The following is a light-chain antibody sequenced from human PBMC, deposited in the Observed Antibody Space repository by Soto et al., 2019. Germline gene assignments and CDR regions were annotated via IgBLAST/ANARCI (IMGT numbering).Light chain of an antibody. CDR2: DAS. V-gene: IGKV3-15*01. J-gene: IGKJ1*01. CDR3: HHYNNWPRT. Sequence: VVLSRCQACMSLSPRERAVRCCRASETIGRSLAWYQQRPGQAPRLLIYDASNRATGIPARFSGSGSGTEFTLTISSLQSEDFAVYYCHHYNNWPRTFGQGTKVDIK. CDR1: ETIGRS.